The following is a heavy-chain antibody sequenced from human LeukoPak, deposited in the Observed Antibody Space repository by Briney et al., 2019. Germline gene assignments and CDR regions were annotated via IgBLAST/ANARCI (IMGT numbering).Heavy chain of an antibody. CDR3: ARGSGYYYYFDY. J-gene: IGHJ4*02. D-gene: IGHD3-22*01. Sequence: GGSLRLSCAASGFTGSNNYVSWVRQAPGKGLEWVSVIYSGGSTYYADSVKGRFTISRDNSKNTLYLQMNSLRAEDTAVYYCARGSGYYYYFDYWGQGTLVTVSS. V-gene: IGHV3-53*01. CDR2: IYSGGST. CDR1: GFTGSNNY.